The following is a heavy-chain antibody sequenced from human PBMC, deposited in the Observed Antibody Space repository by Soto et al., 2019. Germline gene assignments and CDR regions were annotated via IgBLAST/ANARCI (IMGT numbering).Heavy chain of an antibody. CDR3: VRWNGFGDR. CDR1: GFIISDYG. J-gene: IGHJ5*02. V-gene: IGHV3-23*01. D-gene: IGHD1-1*01. CDR2: FSGGGGGT. Sequence: EVQLLDSGGGLVQPGGSLRLSCAVSGFIISDYGVTWVRQAPGKWLEWVSGFSGGGGGTFYADSVKGRFTISRDDPKNTAYLQMNSLGAEDTAVYYCVRWNGFGDRWGQGTLVTVSS.